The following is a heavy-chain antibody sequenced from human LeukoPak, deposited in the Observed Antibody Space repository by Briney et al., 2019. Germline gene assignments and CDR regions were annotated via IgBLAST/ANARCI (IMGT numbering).Heavy chain of an antibody. Sequence: GSLRLSCAASGFTFSSYSMNWVRQAPGKGLEWIGSIYYGGSTYYNPSLKSRVTISADTSKSQFSLNLRFVTAADTAVYYCATHVLLWFGESSNWFDPWGQGTLVTVSS. CDR2: IYYGGST. CDR3: ATHVLLWFGESSNWFDP. J-gene: IGHJ5*02. D-gene: IGHD3-10*01. V-gene: IGHV4-59*05. CDR1: GFTFSSYSMN.